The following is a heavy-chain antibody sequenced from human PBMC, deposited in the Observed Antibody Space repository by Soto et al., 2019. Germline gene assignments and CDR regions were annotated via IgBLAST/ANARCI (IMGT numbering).Heavy chain of an antibody. Sequence: SETLSLTCTVSGGSIISNNHYWGWIRQPPGKGLEWIGNIYYSGTTYYNPSLKSRVTMSVDTSKGQFSLKLSSMTVADTAVYFCARRSTISRGFDYWGKGTLVTVSS. D-gene: IGHD3-9*01. V-gene: IGHV4-39*01. CDR2: IYYSGTT. J-gene: IGHJ4*02. CDR1: GGSIISNNHY. CDR3: ARRSTISRGFDY.